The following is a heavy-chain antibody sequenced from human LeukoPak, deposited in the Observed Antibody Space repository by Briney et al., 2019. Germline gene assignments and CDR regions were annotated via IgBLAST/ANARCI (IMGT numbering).Heavy chain of an antibody. D-gene: IGHD6-19*01. CDR3: ARWSRYSNGWYELDY. Sequence: GGSLRLSCAASGFTFSSYGMHWVRQAPGKGLEWVAVIWYDGSNKYYADSVKGRFTISRDNSKNTLYLQMNSLRAEDTAVYYCARWSRYSNGWYELDYWGQGTLVTVSS. V-gene: IGHV3-33*01. J-gene: IGHJ4*02. CDR1: GFTFSSYG. CDR2: IWYDGSNK.